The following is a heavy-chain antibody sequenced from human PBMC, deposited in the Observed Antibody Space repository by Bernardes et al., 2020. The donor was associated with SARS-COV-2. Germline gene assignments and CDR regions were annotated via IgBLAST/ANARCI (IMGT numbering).Heavy chain of an antibody. CDR2: IKPDGGAT. J-gene: IGHJ4*02. CDR3: ARDSGNFYIDY. D-gene: IGHD1-26*01. CDR1: GFTFRNFW. Sequence: GGSLRLSCTASGFTFRNFWMVWVRQAPGKGLEWVANIKPDGGATTYVDSVKGRLTISRDNAQNSLYLQINGLRDEDTAVYYCARDSGNFYIDYCGQGALVTVSS. V-gene: IGHV3-7*01.